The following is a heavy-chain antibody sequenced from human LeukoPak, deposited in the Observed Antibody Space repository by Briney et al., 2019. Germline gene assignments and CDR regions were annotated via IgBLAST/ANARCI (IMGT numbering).Heavy chain of an antibody. CDR1: GGSISSGSYY. Sequence: SETLSLTCTVSGGSISSGSYYWSWIRQPAGKGLEWIGIIYYSGSTYYNPSLKSRVTISVDTSKNQFSLKLSSVTAADTAVYYCARETSQKGAHYMDVWGKGTTVTISS. CDR2: IYYSGST. V-gene: IGHV4-61*10. J-gene: IGHJ6*03. D-gene: IGHD3-16*01. CDR3: ARETSQKGAHYMDV.